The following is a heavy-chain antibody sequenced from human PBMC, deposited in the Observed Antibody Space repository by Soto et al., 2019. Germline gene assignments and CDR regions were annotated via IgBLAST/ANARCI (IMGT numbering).Heavy chain of an antibody. J-gene: IGHJ4*02. D-gene: IGHD5-12*01. Sequence: SETLSLTCSVSRAFINSGGFYYSWIRQPPGKGLEWIGSIFYSGSTYYNPSLKSRVTISVDTSKNQFSLKLSSVTAADTAVYYCARRRDGYNPFDYWGQGTLVTSPQ. CDR3: ARRRDGYNPFDY. V-gene: IGHV4-39*01. CDR1: RAFINSGGFY. CDR2: IFYSGST.